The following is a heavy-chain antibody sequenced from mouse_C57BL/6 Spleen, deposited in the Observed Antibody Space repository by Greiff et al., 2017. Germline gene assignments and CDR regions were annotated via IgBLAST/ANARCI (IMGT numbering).Heavy chain of an antibody. D-gene: IGHD2-10*01. V-gene: IGHV1-64*01. CDR1: GYTFTSYW. CDR3: ALLSSYYFDY. J-gene: IGHJ2*01. Sequence: QVQLQQPGAELVKPGASVKLSCKASGYTFTSYWMHWVKQRPGQGLEWIGMIHPNSGNTNYNEKFKSKATLTVDKSSSTAYMQLSSLTSEDSAVYYCALLSSYYFDYWGQGTTLTVSS. CDR2: IHPNSGNT.